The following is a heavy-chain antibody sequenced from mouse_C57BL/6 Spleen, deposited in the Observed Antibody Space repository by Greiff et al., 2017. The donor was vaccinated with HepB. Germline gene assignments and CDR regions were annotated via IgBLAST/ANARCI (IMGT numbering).Heavy chain of an antibody. J-gene: IGHJ4*01. V-gene: IGHV1-72*01. CDR2: IDPNSGGT. CDR3: ARAYSKGYYYAMDY. D-gene: IGHD2-5*01. Sequence: QVQLKQPGAELVKPGASVKLSCKASGYTFTSYWMHWVKQRPGRGLEWIGRIDPNSGGTKYNEKFKSKATLTVDKPSSTAYMQLSSLTSEDSAVYYCARAYSKGYYYAMDYWGQGTSVTVSS. CDR1: GYTFTSYW.